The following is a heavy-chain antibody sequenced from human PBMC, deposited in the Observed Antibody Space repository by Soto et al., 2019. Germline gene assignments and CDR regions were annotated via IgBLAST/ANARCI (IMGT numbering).Heavy chain of an antibody. CDR1: GFTFGDYA. CDR2: IRSKAYGGAT. V-gene: IGHV3-49*03. D-gene: IGHD6-13*01. J-gene: IGHJ4*02. Sequence: SLRLSCTASGFTFGDYAMSWFRQAPGKGLEWVGFIRSKAYGGATEYAASVKGRFTISRDDSKSIAYLQMNSLKTEDTAVYYCTSISYSSSWYHFDYWGQGTLVTVSS. CDR3: TSISYSSSWYHFDY.